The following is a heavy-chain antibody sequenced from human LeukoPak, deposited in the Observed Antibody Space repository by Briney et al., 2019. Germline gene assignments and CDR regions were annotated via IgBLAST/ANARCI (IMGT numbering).Heavy chain of an antibody. D-gene: IGHD1-26*01. CDR2: IYSGGST. CDR1: GFTVGSSY. J-gene: IGHJ4*02. Sequence: GGSLRLSCAASGFTVGSSYMGWVRQTPGNGLDWVSVIYSGGSTYYADSMKGRFTLSRDNSKNTLYLQMNSLRAEDTAVYYCARLSGSYYEADYWGQGTLVTVSS. V-gene: IGHV3-53*01. CDR3: ARLSGSYYEADY.